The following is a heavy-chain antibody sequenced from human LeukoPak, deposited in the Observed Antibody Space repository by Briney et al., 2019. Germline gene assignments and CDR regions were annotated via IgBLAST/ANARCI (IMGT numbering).Heavy chain of an antibody. CDR3: AREPIVVVPAATTGSAFDI. D-gene: IGHD2-2*01. V-gene: IGHV4-30-2*01. Sequence: SETLSLTCTVSGGSISSGGYYWSWIRQPPGKGLEWIGYIYHSGSTYYNPFLKSRVTISVDRSKNQFSLKLSSVTAADTAVYYCAREPIVVVPAATTGSAFDIWGQGTMVTVSS. CDR2: IYHSGST. CDR1: GGSISSGGYY. J-gene: IGHJ3*02.